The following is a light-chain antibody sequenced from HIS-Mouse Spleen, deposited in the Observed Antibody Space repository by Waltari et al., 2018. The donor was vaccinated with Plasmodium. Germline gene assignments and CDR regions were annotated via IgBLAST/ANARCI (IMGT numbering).Light chain of an antibody. CDR3: QQYNNWSFT. Sequence: EIVMTQSPATLSVSPGERATLSWRASQSVSSNLAWYQQKPGQAPRILNYAASTRATGIPARFSGSGSWTEFTLTISSLQSEDFAVYYCQQYNNWSFTFGPGTKVDIK. CDR1: QSVSSN. CDR2: AAS. J-gene: IGKJ3*01. V-gene: IGKV3-15*01.